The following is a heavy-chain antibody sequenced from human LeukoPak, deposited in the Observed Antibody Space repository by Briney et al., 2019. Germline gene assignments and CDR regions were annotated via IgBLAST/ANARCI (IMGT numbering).Heavy chain of an antibody. Sequence: GGSLRLSCAASGFTFSSYSMNWVRQAPGKGLEWVSSISSSSSYTYYADSVKGRFTISRDNAKNSLYLQMNSLRAEDTAVYYCARDWRQWLVPADPFDYWGQGTLVTVSS. CDR3: ARDWRQWLVPADPFDY. CDR2: ISSSSSYT. CDR1: GFTFSSYS. V-gene: IGHV3-21*01. D-gene: IGHD6-19*01. J-gene: IGHJ4*02.